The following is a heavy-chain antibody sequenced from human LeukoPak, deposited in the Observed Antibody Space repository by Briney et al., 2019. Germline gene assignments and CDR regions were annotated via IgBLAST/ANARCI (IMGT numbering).Heavy chain of an antibody. J-gene: IGHJ4*02. CDR2: ISSSSRTI. V-gene: IGHV3-48*01. CDR3: ARELGYSYGTTDY. CDR1: GFTFSSYR. D-gene: IGHD5-18*01. Sequence: GGSLRLSCAASGFTFSSYRMNWVRQAPGKGLEWVSYISSSSRTIYYADSVKGRFTISRDNSKNTLYLQMNSLRAEDTAVYYCARELGYSYGTTDYWGRGTLVTVSS.